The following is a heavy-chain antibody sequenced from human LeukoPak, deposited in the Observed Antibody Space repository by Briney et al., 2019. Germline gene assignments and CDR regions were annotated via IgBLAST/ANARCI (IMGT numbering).Heavy chain of an antibody. CDR2: ISNDESST. Sequence: GGSLRLSCAASGFTFSHHWMHWVRQAPGKGLVWVSHISNDESSTTYADSVKGRFTISRDNRKNTVYLQMNSLRVEDTAMYYCTRNPDGRNWFDPWGQGTLVTVSS. V-gene: IGHV3-74*01. D-gene: IGHD1-14*01. CDR3: TRNPDGRNWFDP. J-gene: IGHJ5*02. CDR1: GFTFSHHW.